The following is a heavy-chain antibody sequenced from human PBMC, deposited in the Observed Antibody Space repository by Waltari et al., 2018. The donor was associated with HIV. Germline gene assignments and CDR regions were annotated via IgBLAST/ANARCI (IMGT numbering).Heavy chain of an antibody. CDR2: IGSLQNFI. CDR3: ARGPSSGWSWFDP. Sequence: EVRLLESGGGLVRPGGSLRLSCAASGFRSSVYTMNWVRQGPGKGLEWGASIGSLQNFIHYADSVKGRFTVSRDNAKNSLYLQMNSLTAEDTAVYYCARGPSSGWSWFDPWGQGTLVTVSS. J-gene: IGHJ5*02. D-gene: IGHD6-19*01. CDR1: GFRSSVYT. V-gene: IGHV3-21*01.